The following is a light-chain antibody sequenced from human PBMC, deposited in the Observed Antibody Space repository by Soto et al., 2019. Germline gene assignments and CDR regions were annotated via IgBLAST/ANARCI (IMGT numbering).Light chain of an antibody. CDR3: QQLFDSPIT. CDR2: AAS. Sequence: DIQMTQSPSPLSASVGDRVTITCRASQSISSYLNWYQQKPGKAPKLLIYAASTLESGVPSRFSATVSGTEFSLTITSLQPEDFATYYCQQLFDSPITFGQGTRLEIK. V-gene: IGKV1-39*01. J-gene: IGKJ5*01. CDR1: QSISSY.